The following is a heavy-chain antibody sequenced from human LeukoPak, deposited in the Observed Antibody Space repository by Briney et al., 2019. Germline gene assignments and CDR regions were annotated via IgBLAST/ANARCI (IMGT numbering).Heavy chain of an antibody. V-gene: IGHV3-7*01. Sequence: GGSLRLSCAASGFSFRNSWMSWVRQTPGRGLEWVANIDQDGSAKSHVDSVKGRFTISRDNAMSSLSLQMNILRADDTAVYYCARLRRGPWHFDLWGRGTLVTVSS. CDR1: GFSFRNSW. J-gene: IGHJ2*01. CDR3: ARLRRGPWHFDL. D-gene: IGHD3-10*01. CDR2: IDQDGSAK.